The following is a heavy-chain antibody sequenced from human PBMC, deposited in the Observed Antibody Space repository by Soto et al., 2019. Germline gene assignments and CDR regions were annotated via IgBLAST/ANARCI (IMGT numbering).Heavy chain of an antibody. V-gene: IGHV4-30-2*01. Sequence: SEPLSLTCAVSCGSISGGGFSWSWIRQPPGKGLEWIGYILHTGGTQYNPSLKSRVSMSVDKSKNQFSLHLTSVTAADTAVYYCARLQFGEGFDYWGQGSLVTVS. D-gene: IGHD3-10*01. CDR2: ILHTGGT. CDR1: CGSISGGGFS. CDR3: ARLQFGEGFDY. J-gene: IGHJ4*02.